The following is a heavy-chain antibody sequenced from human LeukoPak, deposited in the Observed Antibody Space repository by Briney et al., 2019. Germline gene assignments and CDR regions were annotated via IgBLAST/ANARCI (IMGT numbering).Heavy chain of an antibody. D-gene: IGHD2-21*02. CDR3: AKEMIVVVTAPRPFDY. CDR1: GFTFSSYA. J-gene: IGHJ4*02. V-gene: IGHV3-23*01. Sequence: GGSLRLSCAASGFTFSSYAMSWVRQAPGKGLEWVSAISGSGGSTYYADSVKGRFTISRDNSKNTLYLQMNSLRAEDTAVYYCAKEMIVVVTAPRPFDYWGQGTLVTVSS. CDR2: ISGSGGST.